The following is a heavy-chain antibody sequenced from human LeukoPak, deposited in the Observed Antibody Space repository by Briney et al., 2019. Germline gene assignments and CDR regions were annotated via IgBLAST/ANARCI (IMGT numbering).Heavy chain of an antibody. CDR1: GGSISSSSYY. Sequence: SETLSLTCTVSGGSISSSSYYWGWIRQPPGKGLEWIGSIYYSGSTYYNQSPKSRVTISVDTSKNQFSLKLSSVTAADTAVYYCARDRVGSSWLNYYYYYYMDVWGKGTTVTISS. V-gene: IGHV4-39*07. J-gene: IGHJ6*03. CDR2: IYYSGST. D-gene: IGHD6-13*01. CDR3: ARDRVGSSWLNYYYYYYMDV.